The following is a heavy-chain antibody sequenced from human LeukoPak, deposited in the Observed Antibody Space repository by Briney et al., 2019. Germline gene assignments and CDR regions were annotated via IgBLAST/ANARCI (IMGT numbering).Heavy chain of an antibody. CDR2: IYSGGST. V-gene: IGHV3-53*01. CDR3: AWVRDSSANDY. J-gene: IGHJ4*02. D-gene: IGHD6-25*01. Sequence: GGSLRLSCAASGFTVSSNYMSWVRQAPGKGLEWVSVIYSGGSTYYADSVKGRFTISRDNSKNTLYLQMNSLRAEDTAVYYCAWVRDSSANDYWGQGTLVTVSS. CDR1: GFTVSSNY.